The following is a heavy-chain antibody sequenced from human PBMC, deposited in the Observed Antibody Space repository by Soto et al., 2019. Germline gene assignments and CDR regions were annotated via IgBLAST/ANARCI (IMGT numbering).Heavy chain of an antibody. Sequence: SETLSLTCAVSGGSISSGGYSWSWIRQPPGKGLEWIGYIYHSGSTYYNPSLKSRVTISVDRSKNQFSLKLSSVTAADTAVYYCARAIGWFGELLGGYYFDYWGHGTLVTV. V-gene: IGHV4-30-2*01. CDR2: IYHSGST. D-gene: IGHD3-10*01. CDR1: GGSISSGGYS. CDR3: ARAIGWFGELLGGYYFDY. J-gene: IGHJ4*01.